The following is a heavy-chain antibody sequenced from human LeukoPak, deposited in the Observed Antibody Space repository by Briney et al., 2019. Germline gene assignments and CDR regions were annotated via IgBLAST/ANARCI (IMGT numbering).Heavy chain of an antibody. Sequence: GGSLRLSCAASGFTFSSYGMHWVRQAPGKGLEWVAVISYDGSNKYYADSVKGRFTISRGNSKNTLYLQMNSLRAEDTAVYYCAKGYCSSTSCPLNYWGQGTLVTVSS. J-gene: IGHJ4*02. V-gene: IGHV3-30*18. D-gene: IGHD2-2*01. CDR3: AKGYCSSTSCPLNY. CDR2: ISYDGSNK. CDR1: GFTFSSYG.